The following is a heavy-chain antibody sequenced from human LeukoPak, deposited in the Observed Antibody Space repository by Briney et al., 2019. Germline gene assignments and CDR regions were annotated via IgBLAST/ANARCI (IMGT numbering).Heavy chain of an antibody. CDR3: AQERLDTSGYYSRFDN. CDR2: SAGSGGST. J-gene: IGHJ4*02. Sequence: PGGSLRLSCAAAGFTFPRHAMSWVRQAPGKGLEWVASSAGSGGSTHFADSVKGRFTISRDNSQNTVYLHMNSLRADDTAVYYCAQERLDTSGYYSRFDNWGQGILVTVSS. CDR1: GFTFPRHA. V-gene: IGHV3-23*01. D-gene: IGHD3-22*01.